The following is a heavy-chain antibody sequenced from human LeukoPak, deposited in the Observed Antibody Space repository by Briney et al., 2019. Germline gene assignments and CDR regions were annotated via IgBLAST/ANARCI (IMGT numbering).Heavy chain of an antibody. CDR1: NGSISRYY. CDR3: ARGRIAVAQ. V-gene: IGHV4-59*12. D-gene: IGHD6-19*01. Sequence: KPSETLSLTCTVSNGSISRYYWSWIRQPPGKGLEWIAYIHHSGTTNQNPSLKSRVTISIDTSENQFSLKLSSVTAADTAVYYCARGRIAVAQWGQGTLVTVSS. CDR2: IHHSGTT. J-gene: IGHJ4*02.